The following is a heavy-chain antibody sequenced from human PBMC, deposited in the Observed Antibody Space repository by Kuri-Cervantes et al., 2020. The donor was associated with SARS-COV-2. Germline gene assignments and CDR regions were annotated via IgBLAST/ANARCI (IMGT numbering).Heavy chain of an antibody. Sequence: GGSLRLSCAASGFTFSSYSMNWVRQAPGKGLEWVSSISSSSSYIYYAGSVKGRFTISRDNSKNTLYLQMNSLRAEDTAVYYCARDRVVEAFDIWGQGTMVTVSS. D-gene: IGHD2-15*01. CDR2: ISSSSSYI. J-gene: IGHJ3*02. CDR1: GFTFSSYS. V-gene: IGHV3-21*01. CDR3: ARDRVVEAFDI.